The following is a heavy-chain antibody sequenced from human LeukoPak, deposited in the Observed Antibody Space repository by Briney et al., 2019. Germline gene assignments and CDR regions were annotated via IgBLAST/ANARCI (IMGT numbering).Heavy chain of an antibody. D-gene: IGHD4-23*01. J-gene: IGHJ4*02. CDR1: GFTFNNFG. CDR3: AKDLHGGYSSDY. Sequence: GGSLRLSCAASGFTFNNFGMHWVRQAPGKGLEWVSFIGYEGVHKYYADSVKGRFTISKDNSKTTLYLQMNSLRPEDTAVYYCAKDLHGGYSSDYWGQGTLVTVFS. V-gene: IGHV3-30*02. CDR2: IGYEGVHK.